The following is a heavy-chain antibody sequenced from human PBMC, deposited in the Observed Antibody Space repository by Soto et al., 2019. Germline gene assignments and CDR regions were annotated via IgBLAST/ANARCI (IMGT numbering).Heavy chain of an antibody. Sequence: PVGSVRLSCAASGFTFSSYSMNWVRQAPGKGLEWVSYISSSSSTIYYADSVKGRFTISRDNAKNSLYLQMNSLRDEDTAVYYCARALPQYYYDSSDAFDIWGQGTMVTVSS. V-gene: IGHV3-48*02. CDR2: ISSSSSTI. CDR3: ARALPQYYYDSSDAFDI. J-gene: IGHJ3*02. D-gene: IGHD3-22*01. CDR1: GFTFSSYS.